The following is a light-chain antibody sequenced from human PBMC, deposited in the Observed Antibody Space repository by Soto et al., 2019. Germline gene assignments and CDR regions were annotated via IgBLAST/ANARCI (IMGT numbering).Light chain of an antibody. V-gene: IGLV1-40*01. Sequence: QSVLTQPRSVSGAPGQRVTISCTGSSSKIGAGYDVHWYQQLPGTAPKLLIYGNSNRPSGVPDRFSGSKSGTSASLAITGLQAEDEADYYCQSYDSSWLFGGGTKVTVL. J-gene: IGLJ3*02. CDR1: SSKIGAGYD. CDR3: QSYDSSWL. CDR2: GNS.